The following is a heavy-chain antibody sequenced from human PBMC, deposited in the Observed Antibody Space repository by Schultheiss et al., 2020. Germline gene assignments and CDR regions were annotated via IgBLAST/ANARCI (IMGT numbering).Heavy chain of an antibody. CDR1: GGSTSTYY. D-gene: IGHD5-18*01. CDR2: IYYSGST. Sequence: SETLSLTCSVSGGSTSTYYCNWIRQPPGKGLEWIGYIYYSGSTNYNPSLKSRVTISVDTSKNQFSLKLSSVTAADTAVYYCARGGIGVRYSYGYPNWFDPWGQGTLVTVSS. J-gene: IGHJ5*02. V-gene: IGHV4-59*01. CDR3: ARGGIGVRYSYGYPNWFDP.